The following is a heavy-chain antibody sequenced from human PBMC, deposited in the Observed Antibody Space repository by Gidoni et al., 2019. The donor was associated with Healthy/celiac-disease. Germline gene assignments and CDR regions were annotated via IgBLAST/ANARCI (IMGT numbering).Heavy chain of an antibody. CDR3: ARVYYYDSKAFDI. Sequence: EVQLVESGGGLVQPGGSLRLSCAASGFTFSSYWMSWVRQAPGKGLEWVANIKQDGSEKYYVDSVKGRFTISRDNAKNSLYLQMNSLRAEDTAVYYCARVYYYDSKAFDIWGQGTMVTVSS. V-gene: IGHV3-7*01. CDR2: IKQDGSEK. D-gene: IGHD3-22*01. CDR1: GFTFSSYW. J-gene: IGHJ3*02.